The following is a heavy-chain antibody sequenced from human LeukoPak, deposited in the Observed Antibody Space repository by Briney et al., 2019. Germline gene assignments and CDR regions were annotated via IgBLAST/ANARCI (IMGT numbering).Heavy chain of an antibody. J-gene: IGHJ4*02. CDR1: GFTFSSYW. CDR2: IKQDGSEK. V-gene: IGHV3-7*03. Sequence: GRSLRLSCAASGFTFSSYWMSWVRQAPGKGLEWVANIKQDGSEKYYVDSVKGRFTISRDNAKNSLYLQMNSLRAEDTAVYYCARDRHHDYGDYPPDFDYWGQGTLVTVSS. CDR3: ARDRHHDYGDYPPDFDY. D-gene: IGHD4-17*01.